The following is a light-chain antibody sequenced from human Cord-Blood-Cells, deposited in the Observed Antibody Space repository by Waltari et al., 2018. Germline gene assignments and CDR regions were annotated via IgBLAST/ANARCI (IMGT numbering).Light chain of an antibody. Sequence: EIVLTQPPATLSLSPGERATLSFRASQSVSSYLAWYQQKPGQAPRLLIYDASNRATGIPARFSGSGSGTDFTLTISSLEPEDFAVYYCQQRSNWITFGQGTRLEIK. CDR1: QSVSSY. CDR2: DAS. V-gene: IGKV3-11*01. J-gene: IGKJ5*01. CDR3: QQRSNWIT.